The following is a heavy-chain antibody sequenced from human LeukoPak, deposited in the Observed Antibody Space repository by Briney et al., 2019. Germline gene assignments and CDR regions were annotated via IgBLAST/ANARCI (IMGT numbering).Heavy chain of an antibody. CDR1: GSSISSGGYY. CDR2: IYYSGST. V-gene: IGHV4-39*01. CDR3: ARAGYCSSTSCYWYYYYYMDV. D-gene: IGHD2-2*01. J-gene: IGHJ6*03. Sequence: TSETLSLTCTVSGSSISSGGYYWGWIRQPPGKGLEWIGSIYYSGSTYYNPSLKSRVTISVDTSKNQFSLKLSSVTAADTAVYYCARAGYCSSTSCYWYYYYYMDVWGKGTTVTVSS.